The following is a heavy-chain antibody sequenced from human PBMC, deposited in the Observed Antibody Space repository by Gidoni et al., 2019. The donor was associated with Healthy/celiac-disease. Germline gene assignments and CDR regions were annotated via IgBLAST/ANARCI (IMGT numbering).Heavy chain of an antibody. CDR3: SRDSSGRPNGLDY. J-gene: IGHJ4*02. CDR2: IRSKAYGGPT. Sequence: EVQLVESGGGLVKPERSMRLSCTASGFTCGDYAMSWFRQAPGKGLEWVGFIRSKAYGGPTEYAASVKGRFTISRDDSKSIAYLQMNSLKTEDTAVYYCSRDSSGRPNGLDYWGQGTLVTVSS. V-gene: IGHV3-49*05. CDR1: GFTCGDYA. D-gene: IGHD6-19*01.